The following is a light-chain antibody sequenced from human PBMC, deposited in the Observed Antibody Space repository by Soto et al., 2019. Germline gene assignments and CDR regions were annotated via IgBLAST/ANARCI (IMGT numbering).Light chain of an antibody. CDR1: SSNIGAGYD. V-gene: IGLV1-40*01. Sequence: QSVLTQPPSVSEAPGQRVTISCTGSSSNIGAGYDVHWYQQLPGTAPKLLIYANINRPSGVPDRFSGSKSGTSASLAITGLQAEDEADYYCQSYDSSLSALFGTGTKLTVL. J-gene: IGLJ1*01. CDR3: QSYDSSLSAL. CDR2: ANI.